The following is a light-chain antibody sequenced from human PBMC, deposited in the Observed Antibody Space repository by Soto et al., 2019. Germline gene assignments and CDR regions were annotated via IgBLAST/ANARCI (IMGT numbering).Light chain of an antibody. CDR1: QSVSSN. V-gene: IGKV3-15*01. CDR2: GAS. CDR3: QQYNNLPVT. J-gene: IGKJ4*01. Sequence: EIVRTQSPATLSVSPGERATLSCRASQSVSSNLAWYQQKPGQAPRLLIYGASTRATGIPARFSGSGSGTEFTLTISSLQSEDFAVEYCQQYNNLPVTFGGGNKVELK.